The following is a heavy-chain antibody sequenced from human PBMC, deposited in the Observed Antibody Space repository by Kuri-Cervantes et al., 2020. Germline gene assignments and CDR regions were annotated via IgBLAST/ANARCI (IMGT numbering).Heavy chain of an antibody. J-gene: IGHJ4*02. Sequence: ASVKVSCKASGYTFTSYYMHWVRQAPGQGLEWMGIINPSGGSTSYAQEFQGRVTMTRDTSTSTVYMELSSLRSEDTAVYYCARMGFLEYSYGQPFDYWGQGTLVTVSS. CDR2: INPSGGST. V-gene: IGHV1-46*01. CDR1: GYTFTSYY. CDR3: ARMGFLEYSYGQPFDY. D-gene: IGHD5-18*01.